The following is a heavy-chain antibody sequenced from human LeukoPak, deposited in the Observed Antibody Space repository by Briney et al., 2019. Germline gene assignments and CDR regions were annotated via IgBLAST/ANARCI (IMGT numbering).Heavy chain of an antibody. CDR1: GGSISSGGYS. J-gene: IGHJ4*02. CDR3: AREYRPLAYFDY. V-gene: IGHV4-30-2*01. CDR2: IYHSGST. Sequence: SETLSLTCAVSGGSISSGGYSWGWIRQPPGKGLEWVGYIYHSGSTYYNPSLKSRVTISVDRSKNQFSLKLSSVTAADTAVYYCAREYRPLAYFDYWGQGTLVTVSS. D-gene: IGHD1-14*01.